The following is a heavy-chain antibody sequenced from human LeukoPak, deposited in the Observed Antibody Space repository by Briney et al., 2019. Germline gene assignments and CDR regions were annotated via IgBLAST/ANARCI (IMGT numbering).Heavy chain of an antibody. V-gene: IGHV4-59*08. CDR3: ARHVYGEGMVV. Sequence: SETLSLTCTVSGGSLNGYYWGWIRQPPGKGLECIGYIHSSEGTAHNASLKSRLTISLDTSKNQFSLTLSSVTAADTAVYHCARHVYGEGMVVWGKGTTVTVSS. CDR2: IHSSEGT. CDR1: GGSLNGYY. J-gene: IGHJ6*04. D-gene: IGHD4-17*01.